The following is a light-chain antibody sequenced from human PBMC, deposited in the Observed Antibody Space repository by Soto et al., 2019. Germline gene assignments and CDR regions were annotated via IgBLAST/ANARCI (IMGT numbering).Light chain of an antibody. CDR2: EVS. J-gene: IGLJ2*01. Sequence: QSALTQPASVSGSPGQSITISCTGTSSDVGGYNYVSWYQQHPGKAPKLMIYEVSNRPSGVSNRFSGSKSGNTASLTISGLQAEDEADYYCSSSSSTPLFGGGTKVTVL. CDR3: SSSSSTPL. V-gene: IGLV2-14*01. CDR1: SSDVGGYNY.